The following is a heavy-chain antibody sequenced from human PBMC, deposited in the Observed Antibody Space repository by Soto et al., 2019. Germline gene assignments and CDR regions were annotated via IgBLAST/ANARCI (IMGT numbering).Heavy chain of an antibody. V-gene: IGHV1-18*01. J-gene: IGHJ4*02. CDR3: ARVLSVVVAETGFDY. Sequence: QVQPVQSGAEVKKPGASVKVSCKASGYTFTSYGISWVRQAPGQGHEWMGWISAYNGNTNYAQKLQGRVTMTTDTSTSTAYMELRSLRSDDTAVYYCARVLSVVVAETGFDYWGQGTLVTVSS. CDR2: ISAYNGNT. D-gene: IGHD2-15*01. CDR1: GYTFTSYG.